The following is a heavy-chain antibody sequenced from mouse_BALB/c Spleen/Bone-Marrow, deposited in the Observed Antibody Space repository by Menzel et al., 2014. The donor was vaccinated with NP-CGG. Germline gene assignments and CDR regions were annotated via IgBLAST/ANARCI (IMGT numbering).Heavy chain of an antibody. V-gene: IGHV2-9*02. Sequence: VQLQESGPGLVAPSQSLSITCTVSGFSLTSYGVHWVRQPPEKGLEWLGIIWAGGSTNYNSALMSRLSISKDNSKSQVFLKMNSLQTDDTAMYYCAREDGYFHYYAVDYWGQGTSATVSS. D-gene: IGHD2-3*01. CDR1: GFSLTSYG. CDR3: AREDGYFHYYAVDY. J-gene: IGHJ4*01. CDR2: IWAGGST.